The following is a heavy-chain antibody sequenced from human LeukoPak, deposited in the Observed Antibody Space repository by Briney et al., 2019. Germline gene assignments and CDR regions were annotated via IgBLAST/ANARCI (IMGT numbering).Heavy chain of an antibody. CDR2: TYYRSKWYS. Sequence: SQTLSLTCAISGDSVSSNSAAWNWIRQSPSRGLEWLGRTYYRSKWYSEYALSVRSRTVISSDTAKNQFSLQLNSVTPEDTALYYCARDPGDIYTWADAFDVWGQGTMVTLSS. J-gene: IGHJ3*01. CDR3: ARDPGDIYTWADAFDV. D-gene: IGHD2-2*02. V-gene: IGHV6-1*01. CDR1: GDSVSSNSAA.